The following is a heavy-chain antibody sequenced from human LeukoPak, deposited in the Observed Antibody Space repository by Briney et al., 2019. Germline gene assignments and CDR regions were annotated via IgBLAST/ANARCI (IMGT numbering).Heavy chain of an antibody. D-gene: IGHD1-26*01. CDR3: AREGAASNLDY. Sequence: SETLSLTCTVSGGSISSYYWTWIRQPPGKGLEWIGYVYYSGSTNYNPSLKSRVTISVDTSKNQFSLKLSSVTTADTAVYYCAREGAASNLDYWGQGTLVTVSS. CDR1: GGSISSYY. V-gene: IGHV4-59*01. CDR2: VYYSGST. J-gene: IGHJ4*02.